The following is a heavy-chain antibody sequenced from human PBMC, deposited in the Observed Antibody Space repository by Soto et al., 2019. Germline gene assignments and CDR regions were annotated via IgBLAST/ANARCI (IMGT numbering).Heavy chain of an antibody. J-gene: IGHJ2*01. CDR3: GRSASINTYYDL. CDR2: LNAGNGNT. CDR1: GYTFSNYA. D-gene: IGHD2-21*01. Sequence: QVQLVQSGAEVKKPGASVKVSCKASGYTFSNYAMHWVRQAPGQRLEWMGWLNAGNGNTKNSQKFQDRVTITRDTTARTAYRVLSNLISEDTAVYCYGRSASINTYYDLWGRDALGTVPA. V-gene: IGHV1-3*01.